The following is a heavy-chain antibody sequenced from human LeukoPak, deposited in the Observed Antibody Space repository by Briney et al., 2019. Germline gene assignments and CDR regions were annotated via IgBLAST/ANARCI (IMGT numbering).Heavy chain of an antibody. D-gene: IGHD3-10*01. V-gene: IGHV4-61*02. CDR1: GGSISSGSYY. CDR3: AREDYYGSGSHMDV. CDR2: IYTSGST. Sequence: SQTLSLTCTVSGGSISSGSYYWSWLRQPAGKGLEWIGRIYTSGSTNYNPSLKSRVTIPVDTSKNQFSLKLSSVTAADTAVYHCAREDYYGSGSHMDVWGKGTTVTVSS. J-gene: IGHJ6*03.